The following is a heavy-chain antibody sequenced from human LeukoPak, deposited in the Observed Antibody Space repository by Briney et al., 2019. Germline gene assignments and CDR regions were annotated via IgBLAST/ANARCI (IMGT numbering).Heavy chain of an antibody. CDR3: ARSGGDCSGGSCYYYYGMDV. D-gene: IGHD2-15*01. CDR2: MNPNSGNT. CDR1: GYTLTELS. V-gene: IGHV1-8*01. Sequence: ASVKVSCKVSGYTLTELSMHWVRQAPGKGLEWMGWMNPNSGNTGYAQKFQGRVTMTRNTSISTAYMELSSLRSEDTAVYYCARSGGDCSGGSCYYYYGMDVWGQGTTVTVSS. J-gene: IGHJ6*02.